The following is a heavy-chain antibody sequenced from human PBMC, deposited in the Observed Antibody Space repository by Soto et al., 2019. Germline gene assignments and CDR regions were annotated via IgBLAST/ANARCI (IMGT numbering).Heavy chain of an antibody. D-gene: IGHD3-3*01. J-gene: IGHJ6*02. V-gene: IGHV4-34*01. CDR1: GGSFSGYY. Sequence: SETLSLTCAVCGGSFSGYYWSWIRQPPGKGLEWIGEINHSGSTNYNPSLKSRVTISVDTSKNQFSLKLSSVTAADTAVYYCARGPNGITIFGVVTLAYYGMDVWGQGTTVTVS. CDR3: ARGPNGITIFGVVTLAYYGMDV. CDR2: INHSGST.